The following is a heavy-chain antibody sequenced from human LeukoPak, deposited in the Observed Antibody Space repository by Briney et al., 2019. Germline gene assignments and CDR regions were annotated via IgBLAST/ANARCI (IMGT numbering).Heavy chain of an antibody. J-gene: IGHJ4*02. CDR3: ARTVPNDGSGSYFDY. CDR1: GGSISSAGYS. V-gene: IGHV4-30-2*01. D-gene: IGHD3-10*01. Sequence: PSETLSLTCAVSGGSISSAGYSWSWIRQPPGKGLEWIGYISHRGTTYYNPSLKSRVTISVDRSKNQFSLKLTSVTAADTAVYYCARTVPNDGSGSYFDYWGQGTLVTVSS. CDR2: ISHRGTT.